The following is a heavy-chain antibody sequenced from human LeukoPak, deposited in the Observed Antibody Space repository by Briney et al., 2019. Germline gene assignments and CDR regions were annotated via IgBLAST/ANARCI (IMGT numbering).Heavy chain of an antibody. V-gene: IGHV1-18*01. CDR1: GYTFTNYG. D-gene: IGHD6-13*01. Sequence: ASVKVSCKTSGYTFTNYGISWVRQAPGQGLEWMGWISGHTYNTNYAQNLRDRVTMTIDTSTSTAYMELRRLRSDDTAVYYCARDTVRTKAAAGTLGYWGQGTLVTVSS. J-gene: IGHJ4*02. CDR2: ISGHTYNT. CDR3: ARDTVRTKAAAGTLGY.